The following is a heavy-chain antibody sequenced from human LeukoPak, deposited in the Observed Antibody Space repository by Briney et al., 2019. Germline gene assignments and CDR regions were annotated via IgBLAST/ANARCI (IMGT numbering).Heavy chain of an antibody. CDR3: ARDISYGMDV. J-gene: IGHJ6*02. Sequence: PGGSLRLSCAASGFTFSNYAMHWVRQATGKGLEWVSTIGTADDTYYSGSVKGRFTISRENAKSSLYLQMNSLRAGDTAVYYCARDISYGMDVWGQGTTVTVSS. CDR2: IGTADDT. D-gene: IGHD3-9*01. V-gene: IGHV3-13*04. CDR1: GFTFSNYA.